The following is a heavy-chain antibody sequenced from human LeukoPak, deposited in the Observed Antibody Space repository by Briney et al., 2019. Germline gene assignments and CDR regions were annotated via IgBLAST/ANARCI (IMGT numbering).Heavy chain of an antibody. V-gene: IGHV3-23*01. Sequence: GGSLRLSCAASGFTFSSYDMNWVRQAPGKGLEWVSTISGSGGSTFYADSVKGRFTISRDNSKNTLFLQMNSLRAEDTAIYYCGETSGYYPSRLLHGSWGRGTLVTVSS. D-gene: IGHD3-22*01. CDR2: ISGSGGST. CDR3: GETSGYYPSRLLHGS. J-gene: IGHJ4*02. CDR1: GFTFSSYD.